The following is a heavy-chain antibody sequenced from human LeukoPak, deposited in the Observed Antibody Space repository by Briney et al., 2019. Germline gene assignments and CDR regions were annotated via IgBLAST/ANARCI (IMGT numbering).Heavy chain of an antibody. J-gene: IGHJ4*02. D-gene: IGHD4-17*01. CDR1: GFTFSSYA. CDR2: ISGSGGST. Sequence: GGSLRLSCAASGFTFSSYAMSWVRQAPGEGLEWVSAISGSGGSTYYADSVKGRFTTSRDNSKNTLYLQMNSLRAEDTAVYYCAKDRATVPQLGLYWGQGTLVTVSS. CDR3: AKDRATVPQLGLY. V-gene: IGHV3-23*01.